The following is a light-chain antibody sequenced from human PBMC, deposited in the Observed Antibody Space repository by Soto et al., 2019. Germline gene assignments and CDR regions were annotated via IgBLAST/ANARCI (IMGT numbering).Light chain of an antibody. V-gene: IGKV3-20*01. J-gene: IGKJ3*01. CDR2: GSS. CDR3: QQYGSSPFT. CDR1: QSISSA. Sequence: EIVLTQSPATLSLSPGDRAILSCRASQSISSALAWYQQKPGQAPRLLISGSSIRATGIPKRFSGSASGTNFTLTISSLEPEDFAVFYCQQYGSSPFTFGPGTKVDFK.